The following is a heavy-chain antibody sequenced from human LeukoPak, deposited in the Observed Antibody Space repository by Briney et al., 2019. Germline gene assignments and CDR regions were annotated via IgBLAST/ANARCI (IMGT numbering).Heavy chain of an antibody. CDR2: IIPIFGTA. J-gene: IGHJ4*02. CDR3: AAYMLRDNWNVHTFDS. D-gene: IGHD1-1*01. V-gene: IGHV1-69*05. CDR1: GGTFITYT. Sequence: SVKVSCKASGGTFITYTISWVRQAPGQGLEWMGGIIPIFGTANYAQKFQGRITITTDDSTSTAYMELSSLRSEDTAVYYCAAYMLRDNWNVHTFDSWGQGTLVTVSS.